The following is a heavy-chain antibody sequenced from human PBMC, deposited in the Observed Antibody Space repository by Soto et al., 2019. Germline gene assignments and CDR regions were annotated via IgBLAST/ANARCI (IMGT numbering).Heavy chain of an antibody. J-gene: IGHJ4*02. CDR3: ARADYGDIVFEY. CDR1: GFSFITTGVG. CDR2: VYWDDDK. V-gene: IGHV2-5*02. D-gene: IGHD4-17*01. Sequence: QITLKESGPTLVKPTQTLTLTCTFSGFSFITTGVGVCWVRQSPGQALEWLALVYWDDDKRYSPSRKSSLTITQDTSKYQVVLSMTNLDPVDTATYYCARADYGDIVFEYCGQGTLVTVSS.